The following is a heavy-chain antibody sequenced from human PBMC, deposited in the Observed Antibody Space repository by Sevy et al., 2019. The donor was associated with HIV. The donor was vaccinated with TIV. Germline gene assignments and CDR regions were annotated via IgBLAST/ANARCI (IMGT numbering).Heavy chain of an antibody. V-gene: IGHV3-11*01. J-gene: IGHJ6*02. CDR3: ARDHVKDGDLGDYYYFAMDV. CDR2: ISGSDGTT. CDR1: GFTFSDYY. Sequence: GGSLRLSCAASGFTFSDYYMSWIRHAPGKGLEWLSYISGSDGTTYYADSVKGRFTVSRDNAKNSLYLQMNSLRAEDTAVYYCARDHVKDGDLGDYYYFAMDVWGQGTTVTVSS. D-gene: IGHD4-17*01.